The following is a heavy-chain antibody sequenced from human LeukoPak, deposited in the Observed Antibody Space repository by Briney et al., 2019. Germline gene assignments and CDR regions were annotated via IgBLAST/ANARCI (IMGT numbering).Heavy chain of an antibody. Sequence: GGSLRLSCAASGFTFSTFAMSWVRQAPGKGLEWVSAVSGSSGNTYYADSVKGRFTASRDNSKNTLYLQMNSLRAEDTAIYYCAKGGGWLYYFDYWGQGTLVTVSS. J-gene: IGHJ4*02. CDR3: AKGGGWLYYFDY. CDR1: GFTFSTFA. D-gene: IGHD6-19*01. CDR2: VSGSSGNT. V-gene: IGHV3-23*01.